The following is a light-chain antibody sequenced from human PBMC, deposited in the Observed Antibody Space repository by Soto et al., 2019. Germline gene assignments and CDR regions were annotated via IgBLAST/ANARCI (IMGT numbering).Light chain of an antibody. J-gene: IGKJ1*01. CDR3: QQYNDNWT. Sequence: DIQMTQSPSTLSASVGDRVTITCRASQSISSWLAWYQQKPGTAPKLLIYKASTLHSGVPSRFSGSGSGTEFALTFCSLQADDSATYYCQQYNDNWTFGQGTQVEIK. V-gene: IGKV1-5*03. CDR1: QSISSW. CDR2: KAS.